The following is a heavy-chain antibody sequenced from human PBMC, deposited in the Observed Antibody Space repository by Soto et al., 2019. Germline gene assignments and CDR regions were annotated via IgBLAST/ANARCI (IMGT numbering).Heavy chain of an antibody. J-gene: IGHJ4*02. CDR3: ARYAAVGLFEY. D-gene: IGHD1-26*01. CDR2: VSAYNGNT. Sequence: ASAKVSCKSSGYTCTGYGIGWGRQAPGKGLEWMGWVSAYNGNTNYAQKLRGRVTMTTDTSTSTAYMELRSLRSDDAAVYYCARYAAVGLFEYWGQGTLVTVSS. V-gene: IGHV1-18*01. CDR1: GYTCTGYG.